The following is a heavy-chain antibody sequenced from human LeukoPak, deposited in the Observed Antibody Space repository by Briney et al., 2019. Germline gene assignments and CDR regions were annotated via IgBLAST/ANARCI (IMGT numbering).Heavy chain of an antibody. V-gene: IGHV4-39*07. CDR2: IYYSGST. Sequence: SETLSLTCTVSGGSISSSSYYWGWIRQPPGKGLEWIGSIYYSGSTYYNPSLKSRVTISVDTSKNQFSLKLSSVTAADTAVYYCARDRGYYDSSGYWNDAFDIWGQGTMVTVSS. CDR1: GGSISSSSYY. D-gene: IGHD3-22*01. J-gene: IGHJ3*02. CDR3: ARDRGYYDSSGYWNDAFDI.